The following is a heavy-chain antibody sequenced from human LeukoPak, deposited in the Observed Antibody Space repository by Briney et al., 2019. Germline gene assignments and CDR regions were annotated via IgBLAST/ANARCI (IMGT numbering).Heavy chain of an antibody. V-gene: IGHV3-23*01. CDR3: AKVRGVATILYFDY. J-gene: IGHJ4*02. D-gene: IGHD5-24*01. CDR1: RFTFSSYA. Sequence: GGSLRLSCAASRFTFSSYAMSWVRQAPGKGLEWVSAISGSGGSTYYADSVKGRFTISRDNSKNTLYLQMNSLRAGDTAVYYCAKVRGVATILYFDYWGQGTLVTVSS. CDR2: ISGSGGST.